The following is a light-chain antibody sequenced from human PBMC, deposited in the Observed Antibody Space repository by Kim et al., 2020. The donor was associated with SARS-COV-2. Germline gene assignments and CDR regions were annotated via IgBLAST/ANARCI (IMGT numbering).Light chain of an antibody. V-gene: IGLV4-69*01. J-gene: IGLJ3*02. Sequence: QPVLTQSPSAPASLGASVKLTCTLSSGHSTYAIAWHQQQPEKGPRYLMRLNSDGSHNKGDGIPDRFSSSSSGAERYLTISSLQSEDEADYYCQTWGTGIWVFGGGTQLTVL. CDR2: LNSDGSH. CDR3: QTWGTGIWV. CDR1: SGHSTYA.